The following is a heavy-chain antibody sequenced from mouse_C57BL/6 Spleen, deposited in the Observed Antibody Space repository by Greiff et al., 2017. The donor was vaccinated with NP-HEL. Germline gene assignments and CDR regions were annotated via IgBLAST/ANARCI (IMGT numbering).Heavy chain of an antibody. CDR1: GYTFTSYW. Sequence: QVQLQQPGAELVMPGASVKLSCKASGYTFTSYWMHWVKQRPGQGLEWIGEIDPSDSYTNYNQKFKGKSTLTVDKSSSTAYMQLSSLTSEDSAVYYCARAYYSNYGVAYWGQGTLVTVSA. CDR3: ARAYYSNYGVAY. J-gene: IGHJ3*01. V-gene: IGHV1-69*01. CDR2: IDPSDSYT. D-gene: IGHD2-5*01.